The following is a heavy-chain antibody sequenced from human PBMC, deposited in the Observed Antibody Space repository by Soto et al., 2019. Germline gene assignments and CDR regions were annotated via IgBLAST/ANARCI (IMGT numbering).Heavy chain of an antibody. CDR2: INHSGST. CDR1: GGSFSGYY. D-gene: IGHD3-10*01. CDR3: ARGRRERITMVRAPNCFDP. J-gene: IGHJ5*02. V-gene: IGHV4-34*01. Sequence: SETLSLTCAVYGGSFSGYYWSWIRQPPGKGLEWIGEINHSGSTNYNPSLKSRVTISVDTSKNQFSLKLSSVTAADTAVYYCARGRRERITMVRAPNCFDPWGQGTLVTVSS.